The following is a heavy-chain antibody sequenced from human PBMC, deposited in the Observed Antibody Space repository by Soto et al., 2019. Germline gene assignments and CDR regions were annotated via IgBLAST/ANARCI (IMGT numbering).Heavy chain of an antibody. J-gene: IGHJ4*02. D-gene: IGHD1-20*01. CDR1: GFTFSNAW. V-gene: IGHV3-15*01. Sequence: EVQLVESGGGLVKPGGSLRLSCAASGFTFSNAWMNWVRQAPGKGLEWVGRIKSKTDGETTDYAAPVKGRFTISRDDSKNTLYLQMNSLKNEDTAVYYCTTLYQGISNWGQGTLVTVSS. CDR3: TTLYQGISN. CDR2: IKSKTDGETT.